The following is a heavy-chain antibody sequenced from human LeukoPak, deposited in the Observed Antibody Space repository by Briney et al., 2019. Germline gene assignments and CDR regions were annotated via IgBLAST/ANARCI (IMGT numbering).Heavy chain of an antibody. CDR1: GFTFDDYA. CDR2: ISWNSGSI. J-gene: IGHJ4*02. V-gene: IGHV3-9*01. D-gene: IGHD1-26*01. CDR3: ARGVSGTYYLQTFDY. Sequence: GGSLRLSCAASGFTFDDYAMHWVRQAPGKGLEWVSGISWNSGSIGYADSVKGRFTISRDNAKNSLYLQMNSLRAEDTAVYYCARGVSGTYYLQTFDYWGQGTLVTVSS.